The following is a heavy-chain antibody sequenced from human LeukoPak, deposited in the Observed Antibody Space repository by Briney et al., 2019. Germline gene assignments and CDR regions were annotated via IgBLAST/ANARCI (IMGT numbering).Heavy chain of an antibody. V-gene: IGHV3-9*01. CDR1: GFTFDDYA. J-gene: IGHJ4*02. D-gene: IGHD2-2*01. CDR3: AKDIGLPAAMGPFDY. Sequence: TGGSLRFSCAASGFTFDDYAMHWVRQAPGKGLEWVSGISWNSGSIGYADSVKGRFTISRDNAKNSLYLQMNSLRAEDTALYYCAKDIGLPAAMGPFDYWGQGTLVTVSS. CDR2: ISWNSGSI.